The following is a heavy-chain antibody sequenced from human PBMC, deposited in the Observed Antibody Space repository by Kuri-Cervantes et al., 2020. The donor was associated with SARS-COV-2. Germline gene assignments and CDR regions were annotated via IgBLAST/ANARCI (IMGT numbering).Heavy chain of an antibody. CDR2: IYPGDSDT. J-gene: IGHJ4*02. Sequence: KVSCKASGYTFSYNWIGWVRQMPGKGLEWMGIIYPGDSDTRYSPSFQGQVTISADESISTTYLQWGSLKASDTAIYYCATLPYCTDGTCYRGVDYWGQGTLVTVSS. V-gene: IGHV5-51*01. CDR3: ATLPYCTDGTCYRGVDY. D-gene: IGHD2-8*01. CDR1: GYTFSYNW.